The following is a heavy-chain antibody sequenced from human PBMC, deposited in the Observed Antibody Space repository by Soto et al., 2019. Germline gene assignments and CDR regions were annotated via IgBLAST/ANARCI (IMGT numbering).Heavy chain of an antibody. V-gene: IGHV4-34*01. CDR2: INHSGST. D-gene: IGHD3-22*01. CDR1: GGSFSGYY. CDR3: AILQGFNYYDSSGYYFRSNGMDV. J-gene: IGHJ6*02. Sequence: SETLSLTCAVHGGSFSGYYWSWIRQPPGKGLEWIGEINHSGSTNYNPSLKSRVTISVDTSKNQFSLKLSSVTAADTAVYYCAILQGFNYYDSSGYYFRSNGMDVWGQGTTVTVSS.